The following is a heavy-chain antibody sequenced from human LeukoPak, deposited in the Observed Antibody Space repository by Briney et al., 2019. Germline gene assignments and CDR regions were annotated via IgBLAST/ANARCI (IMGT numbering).Heavy chain of an antibody. V-gene: IGHV3-74*01. CDR3: ARDGPPSYYYDSSGYLFDY. J-gene: IGHJ4*02. CDR2: INSDGSST. Sequence: GGSLRLSCAASGFTFSSYWMHWVRQAPGKGLVWVSRINSDGSSTSYADSVKGRFTISRDNAKNTLYLQMNSLRAEDTAVYYCARDGPPSYYYDSSGYLFDYWGQGTLVTVSS. CDR1: GFTFSSYW. D-gene: IGHD3-22*01.